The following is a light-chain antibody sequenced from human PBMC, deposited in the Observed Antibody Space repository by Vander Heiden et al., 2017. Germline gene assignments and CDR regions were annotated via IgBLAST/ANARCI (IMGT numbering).Light chain of an antibody. CDR3: QQYYSAPFT. J-gene: IGKJ3*01. Sequence: IVMSQSPDSLALSLSERATLHSKSSQSILYSSNYKNYLAWYQQKPGQSPKLLIYWASTRESGVPDRFTGSGSGTDFTLTISSLQAEDVAVYYCQQYYSAPFTFGPGTKVNIK. CDR2: WAS. V-gene: IGKV4-1*01. CDR1: QSILYSSNYKNY.